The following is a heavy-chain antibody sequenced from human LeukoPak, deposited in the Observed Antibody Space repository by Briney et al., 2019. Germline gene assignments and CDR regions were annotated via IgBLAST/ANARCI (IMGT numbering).Heavy chain of an antibody. Sequence: GGSLRLSCAASGFSVITNDMTWVRQAPGKGLEWVSVLYSDGNTKDADSVQGRFTISRDNSKNTLYLEMNSLRPDDTAVYYCARGVEPLAANTLAYWGQGTLVTVSS. CDR3: ARGVEPLAANTLAY. CDR1: GFSVITND. V-gene: IGHV3-53*01. CDR2: LYSDGNT. D-gene: IGHD3-16*01. J-gene: IGHJ4*02.